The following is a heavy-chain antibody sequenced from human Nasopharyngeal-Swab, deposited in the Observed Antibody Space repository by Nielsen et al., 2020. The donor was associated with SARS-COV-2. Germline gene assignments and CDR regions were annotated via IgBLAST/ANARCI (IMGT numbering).Heavy chain of an antibody. V-gene: IGHV3-30*18. Sequence: GESLKISCAASGFTLSSYGMHWVRQAPGKGLEWVAVISYDGSNKYYADSVKDRFTISRDNSKNTLYLQMNSLRAEDTAVYYCAKDRAIYGDYGLGVNWGRGTLVTVSS. CDR3: AKDRAIYGDYGLGVN. CDR2: ISYDGSNK. J-gene: IGHJ4*02. CDR1: GFTLSSYG. D-gene: IGHD4-17*01.